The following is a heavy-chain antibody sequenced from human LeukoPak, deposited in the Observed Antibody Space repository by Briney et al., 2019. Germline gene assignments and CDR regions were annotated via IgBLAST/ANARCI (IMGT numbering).Heavy chain of an antibody. Sequence: SETLSHTCTVSGYSINSGYYWDWIRQPPGKGPEWIGSIYHSGNTYYNPSLKGRVSISVDTSKNQFSLKLTSVTAADTAIYYCTTQDSISSTDYWGKGTLFTVSS. CDR1: GYSINSGYY. D-gene: IGHD6-6*01. CDR2: IYHSGNT. J-gene: IGHJ4*02. V-gene: IGHV4-38-2*02. CDR3: TTQDSISSTDY.